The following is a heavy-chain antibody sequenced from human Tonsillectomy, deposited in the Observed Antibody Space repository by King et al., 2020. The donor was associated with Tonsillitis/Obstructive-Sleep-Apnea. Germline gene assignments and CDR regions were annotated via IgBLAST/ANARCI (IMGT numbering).Heavy chain of an antibody. Sequence: QLVQSGAEVKKPGESLKISCKGSGYSFANYWIAWVRQMPGKGLEWMGIIYPGDSETRYSPSFQGQVTISADKSITTAYLQWSSLKASDTAIYFCARHLVGWFDPWGQGTLVTVSS. CDR3: ARHLVGWFDP. CDR2: IYPGDSET. CDR1: GYSFANYW. V-gene: IGHV5-51*01. D-gene: IGHD2-2*01. J-gene: IGHJ5*02.